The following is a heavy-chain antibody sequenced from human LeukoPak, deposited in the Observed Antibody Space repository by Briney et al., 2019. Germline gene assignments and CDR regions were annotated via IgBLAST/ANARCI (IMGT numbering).Heavy chain of an antibody. CDR3: TRDIVSISQPYYFDY. Sequence: GGSLRLSCTASGFTFGYHAINWVRQAPGRGLEWVAFIRSQAYSGTTEYATSVKDRFTISGDDSKSIAYLQMNSLKTEDTAVYYCTRDIVSISQPYYFDYWGQGTLVTVSS. D-gene: IGHD2-2*01. J-gene: IGHJ4*02. CDR1: GFTFGYHA. V-gene: IGHV3-49*04. CDR2: IRSQAYSGTT.